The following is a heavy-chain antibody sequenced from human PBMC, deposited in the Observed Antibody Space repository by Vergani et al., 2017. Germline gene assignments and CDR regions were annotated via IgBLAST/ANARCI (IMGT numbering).Heavy chain of an antibody. CDR2: IYYSGST. Sequence: QVQLQESGPGLVKPSETLSLTCTVSGGSISSYYWSWIRQPPGKGLEWIGYIYYSGSTNYNPSLKSRVTISVDTSKNQFSLKLSSVTAADTAVYYCARDFPLDYVGAFDIWGQGTMVTVSS. CDR1: GGSISSYY. D-gene: IGHD3/OR15-3a*01. CDR3: ARDFPLDYVGAFDI. V-gene: IGHV4-59*01. J-gene: IGHJ3*02.